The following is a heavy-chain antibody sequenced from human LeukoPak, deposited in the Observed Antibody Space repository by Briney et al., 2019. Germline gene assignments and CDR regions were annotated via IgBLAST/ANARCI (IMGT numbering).Heavy chain of an antibody. D-gene: IGHD3-22*01. CDR3: ARSRIANDSSGYYFKFDY. Sequence: GGSLRLSCAGFGFTFSNYAIHWVRQAPGKGLEWVAAISFDGSKSYYAESVKGRFPISRDNSRDTLYLQMSSLAVEDTAIYYCARSRIANDSSGYYFKFDYWGQGALVTVSS. CDR1: GFTFSNYA. J-gene: IGHJ4*02. V-gene: IGHV3-30*15. CDR2: ISFDGSKS.